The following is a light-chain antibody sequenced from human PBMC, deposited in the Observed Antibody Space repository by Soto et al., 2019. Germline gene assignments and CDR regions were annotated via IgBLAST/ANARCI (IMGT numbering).Light chain of an antibody. CDR3: TSYSSGSAPYV. CDR1: SSDVGNYNY. Sequence: QSVLTQPASVSGSPGQSITISCTGTSSDVGNYNYVSWLQHHPGKAPKLMIYQVSYRPSWVSNRFSGSKSGNTASLTISGLQAEDEADYYCTSYSSGSAPYVFGTGTKVTVL. V-gene: IGLV2-14*01. CDR2: QVS. J-gene: IGLJ1*01.